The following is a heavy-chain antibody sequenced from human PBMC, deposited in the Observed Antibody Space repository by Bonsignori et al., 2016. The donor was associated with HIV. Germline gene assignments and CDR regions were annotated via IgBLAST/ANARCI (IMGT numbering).Heavy chain of an antibody. CDR2: IIPILGIA. D-gene: IGHD3-22*01. J-gene: IGHJ1*01. Sequence: WVRQAPGQGLEWMGGIIPILGIANYAQKFQGRVTITADKSTSTAYMELSSLRSEDTAVYYCARGPYDSSGYYYVGYFQHWGQGTLVTVSS. V-gene: IGHV1-69*10. CDR3: ARGPYDSSGYYYVGYFQH.